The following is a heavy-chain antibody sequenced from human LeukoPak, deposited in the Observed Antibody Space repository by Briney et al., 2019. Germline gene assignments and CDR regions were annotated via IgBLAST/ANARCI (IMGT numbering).Heavy chain of an antibody. V-gene: IGHV3-33*05. D-gene: IGHD6-13*01. J-gene: IGHJ4*02. CDR3: ARVLGYSSSWPFDY. Sequence: GGSLRLSCAASGFTFSSYGMHWVRQAPGKGLEWVAVISYDGSNKYYADSVKGRFTISRDNSKNTLYLQMNSLRVEDTAVYYCARVLGYSSSWPFDYWGQGTLVTVSS. CDR1: GFTFSSYG. CDR2: ISYDGSNK.